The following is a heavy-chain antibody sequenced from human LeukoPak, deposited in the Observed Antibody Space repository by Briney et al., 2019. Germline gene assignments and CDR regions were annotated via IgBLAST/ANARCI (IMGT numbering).Heavy chain of an antibody. V-gene: IGHV1-8*02. J-gene: IGHJ4*02. Sequence: ASVKVSCKASGYTFTSYGISWVRQAPGQGLEWMGWINPNSGNTDYAQKFQGRVTLTTNTSITTAYMELSSLRSEDTAVYYCARSSYYYGSGSHTRFAFWGQGTLVTVSS. D-gene: IGHD3-10*01. CDR2: INPNSGNT. CDR3: ARSSYYYGSGSHTRFAF. CDR1: GYTFTSYG.